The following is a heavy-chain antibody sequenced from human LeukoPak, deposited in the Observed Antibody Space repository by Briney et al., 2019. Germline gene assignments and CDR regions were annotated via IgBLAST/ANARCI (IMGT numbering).Heavy chain of an antibody. D-gene: IGHD3/OR15-3a*01. CDR3: ARQTGSGLFILP. CDR2: IYTSGST. Sequence: SQTLSLTCTVSGGSISSGSYYWSWIRQPAGKGLEWIGRIYTSGSTNYNPSLKSRVTISVDTSKNQFSLRLTSVTAADTAVYFCARQTGSGLFILPGGQGTLVTVSS. J-gene: IGHJ4*02. V-gene: IGHV4-61*02. CDR1: GGSISSGSYY.